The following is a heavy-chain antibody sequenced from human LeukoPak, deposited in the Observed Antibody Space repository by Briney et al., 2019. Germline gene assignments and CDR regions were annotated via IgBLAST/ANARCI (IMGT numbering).Heavy chain of an antibody. J-gene: IGHJ2*01. CDR3: ARGLTGDRYPGGYFDL. CDR1: GGSISSYY. V-gene: IGHV4-59*01. D-gene: IGHD7-27*01. Sequence: SGTLSLTCTVSGGSISSYYWSWIRQPPGKGLEWIGYIYYSGSTNYNPSLKSRVTISVDTSKNQFSLKLSSVTAADTAVYYCARGLTGDRYPGGYFDLWGRGTLVTVSS. CDR2: IYYSGST.